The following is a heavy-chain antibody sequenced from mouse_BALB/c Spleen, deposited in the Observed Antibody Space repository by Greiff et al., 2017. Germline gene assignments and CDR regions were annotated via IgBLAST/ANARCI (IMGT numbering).Heavy chain of an antibody. D-gene: IGHD2-14*01. CDR3: AREDYRYPWFAY. CDR2: ISSGGSYT. Sequence: EVQLQESGGGLVKPGGSLKLSCAASGFTFSSYAMSWVRQTPEKRLEWVATISSGGSYTYYPDSVKGRFTISRDNAKNTLYLQMSSLRSEDTAMYYCAREDYRYPWFAYWGQGTLVTVSA. J-gene: IGHJ3*01. CDR1: GFTFSSYA. V-gene: IGHV5-9-3*01.